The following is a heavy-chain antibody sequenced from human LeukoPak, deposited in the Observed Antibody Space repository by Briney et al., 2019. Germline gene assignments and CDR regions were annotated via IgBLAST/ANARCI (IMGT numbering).Heavy chain of an antibody. J-gene: IGHJ6*02. D-gene: IGHD3-9*01. CDR3: ARRNDILTGPLRPYYYYGMDV. Sequence: ASVKVSCKASGYTFTSYAMNWVRQAPGQGLEWMGWINTNTGNPTYAQGFTGRFVFSLDTSVSTAYLQISSLKAEDTAVYYCARRNDILTGPLRPYYYYGMDVWGQGTTVTVSS. V-gene: IGHV7-4-1*02. CDR2: INTNTGNP. CDR1: GYTFTSYA.